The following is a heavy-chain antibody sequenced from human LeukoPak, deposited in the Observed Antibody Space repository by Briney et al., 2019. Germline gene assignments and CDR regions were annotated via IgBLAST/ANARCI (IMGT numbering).Heavy chain of an antibody. D-gene: IGHD6-13*01. CDR2: FDPEDGET. J-gene: IGHJ3*02. CDR3: ATAPIEQLVRYLDAFDI. V-gene: IGHV1-24*01. Sequence: AASVKVSCKVSGYTLTEFYMHWVRQAPGKGLEWMGGFDPEDGETIYAQKFQGRVTMTEDTSTDTAYMELSSLRSEDTAVYYCATAPIEQLVRYLDAFDIWGQGTMVTVSS. CDR1: GYTLTEFY.